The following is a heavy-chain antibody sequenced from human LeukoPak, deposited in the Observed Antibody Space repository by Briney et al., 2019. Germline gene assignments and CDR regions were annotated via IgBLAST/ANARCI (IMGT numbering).Heavy chain of an antibody. CDR2: IKQDGSEK. D-gene: IGHD6-19*01. CDR3: ARDVWIAVAGTPSRFDY. V-gene: IGHV3-7*01. Sequence: GGSLRLSCAASGFTFSSYWMSWVLQAPGKGLEWVANIKQDGSEKYYVDSVKGRFTISRDNAKNSLYLQMNSLRAEDTAVYYCARDVWIAVAGTPSRFDYWGQGTLVTVSS. CDR1: GFTFSSYW. J-gene: IGHJ4*02.